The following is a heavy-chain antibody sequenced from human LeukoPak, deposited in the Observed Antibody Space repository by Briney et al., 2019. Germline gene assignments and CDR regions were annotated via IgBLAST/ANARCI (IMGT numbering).Heavy chain of an antibody. J-gene: IGHJ5*02. V-gene: IGHV4-34*01. CDR1: GGSFSGYY. CDR2: INHSGST. Sequence: SETLSLTCAVYGGSFSGYYWSWIRQPPGKGLEWIGEINHSGSTNYNPSLKSRVTISVDTSKNQFSLKRSSVTAAETAVYYCARVINWFDPWGQGTLVTVSS. CDR3: ARVINWFDP.